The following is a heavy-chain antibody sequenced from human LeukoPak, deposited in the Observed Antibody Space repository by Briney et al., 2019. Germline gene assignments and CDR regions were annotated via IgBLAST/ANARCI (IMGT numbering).Heavy chain of an antibody. J-gene: IGHJ4*02. D-gene: IGHD6-6*01. CDR2: IYHSGST. CDR3: ARERSSVKGVGGYFDY. Sequence: SETLSLTCTVSGYSISSGYYWGWIRQPPGKGLEWIGSIYHSGSTYYNPSLKSRVTISVDTSKNQFSLKLSSVTAADTAVYYCARERSSVKGVGGYFDYWGQGTLVTDSS. V-gene: IGHV4-38-2*02. CDR1: GYSISSGYY.